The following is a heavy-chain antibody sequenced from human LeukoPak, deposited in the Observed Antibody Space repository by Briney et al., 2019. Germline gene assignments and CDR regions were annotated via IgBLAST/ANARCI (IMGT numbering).Heavy chain of an antibody. CDR3: ARHPFSSGWYLFAPYYYYMDV. CDR2: IYYSGST. J-gene: IGHJ6*03. Sequence: SETLSLTCTVSGGSISSYYWSWIRQPPGKGLEWIGYIYYSGSTNYNPSLKSRVTISVDTSKNQFSLKLSSVTAADTAVYYCARHPFSSGWYLFAPYYYYMDVWGKGTTVTVSS. CDR1: GGSISSYY. V-gene: IGHV4-59*01. D-gene: IGHD6-19*01.